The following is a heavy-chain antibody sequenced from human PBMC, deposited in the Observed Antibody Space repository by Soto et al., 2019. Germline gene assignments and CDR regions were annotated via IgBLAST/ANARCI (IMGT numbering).Heavy chain of an antibody. CDR1: GGSISSGGYY. CDR3: ATAREDYYYYMDV. J-gene: IGHJ6*03. V-gene: IGHV4-31*03. CDR2: IYYSGST. Sequence: QVQLQESGPGLVKPSQTLSLTCTVSGGSISSGGYYWSWIRQHPGKGLEWIGYIYYSGSTYYNPSLKRRVTISVDTSKNQFSLKLSSVTAADTAVYYCATAREDYYYYMDVWGKGTTVTVSS. D-gene: IGHD1-26*01.